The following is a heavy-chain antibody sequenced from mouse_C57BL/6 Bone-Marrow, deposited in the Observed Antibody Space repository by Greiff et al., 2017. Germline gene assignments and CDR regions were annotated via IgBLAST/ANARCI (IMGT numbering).Heavy chain of an antibody. CDR2: IDPETGGT. V-gene: IGHV1-15*01. D-gene: IGHD2-10*01. J-gene: IGHJ2*01. CDR1: GYTFTDYE. CDR3: TNPPSYYCYYFDY. Sequence: QVQLQQSGAELVRPGASVTLSCKASGYTFTDYEMHWVKQTPVHGLEWIGAIDPETGGTAYNQKFKGKAILTADKSSSTAYMELRSLTSEDSAVYYCTNPPSYYCYYFDYWGQGTTLTGSS.